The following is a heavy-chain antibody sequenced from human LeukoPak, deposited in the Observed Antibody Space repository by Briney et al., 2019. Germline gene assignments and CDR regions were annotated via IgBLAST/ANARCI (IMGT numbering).Heavy chain of an antibody. CDR3: AKGSSSSRPYYFDY. J-gene: IGHJ4*02. CDR2: IKSKANGETT. D-gene: IGHD6-6*01. CDR1: GFTFSNAW. V-gene: IGHV3-15*07. Sequence: GGSLRLSCAASGFTFSNAWMNWVRQAPGKGLEWVGRIKSKANGETTDYAAPVKGRFTISRDDSKDTLYLQMNSLRAEDTAVYYCAKGSSSSRPYYFDYWGQGTLVTVSS.